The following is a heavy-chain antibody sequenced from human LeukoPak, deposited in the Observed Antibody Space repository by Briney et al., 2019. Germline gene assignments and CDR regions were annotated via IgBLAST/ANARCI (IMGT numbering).Heavy chain of an antibody. V-gene: IGHV4-59*01. CDR1: GGSISSYY. CDR2: IYYSGST. Sequence: SETLSLTCTVSGGSISSYYWSWIRQPAGKGLEWIGYIYYSGSTNYNPSLKSRVTISVDTSKNQFSLKLSSVTATDTAVYYCAREIAAVAFDIWGQGTMVTVSS. J-gene: IGHJ3*02. CDR3: AREIAAVAFDI. D-gene: IGHD6-13*01.